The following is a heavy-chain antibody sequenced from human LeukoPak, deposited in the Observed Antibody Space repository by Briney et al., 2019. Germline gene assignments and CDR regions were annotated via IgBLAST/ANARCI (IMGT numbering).Heavy chain of an antibody. D-gene: IGHD2-15*01. V-gene: IGHV4-39*01. CDR3: ARHSLDIVVVISATDSWFDP. CDR2: IYYSGNT. Sequence: PSETLSLTCSVSGDSISSRSFYWGWIRQPPGKGLEWIGSIYYSGNTYYNPSLKSRVTLSVGTSKNQFSLKLSSVTAADTAVYYCARHSLDIVVVISATDSWFDPWGQGTLVTVSS. J-gene: IGHJ5*02. CDR1: GDSISSRSFY.